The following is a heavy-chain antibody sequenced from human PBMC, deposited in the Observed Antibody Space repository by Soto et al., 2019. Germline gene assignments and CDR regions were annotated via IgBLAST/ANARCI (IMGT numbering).Heavy chain of an antibody. V-gene: IGHV1-69*13. CDR2: IIPIFGTA. J-gene: IGHJ6*02. Sequence: WASVKVSCKASGYTFTSYGISWVRQAPGQGLEWMGWIIPIFGTANYAQKFQGRVTITADESTSTAYMELSSLRSEDTAVYYCARDSWREKFTNYYYYYGMDVWGQGTTVTVSS. CDR3: ARDSWREKFTNYYYYYGMDV. D-gene: IGHD3-3*01. CDR1: GYTFTSYG.